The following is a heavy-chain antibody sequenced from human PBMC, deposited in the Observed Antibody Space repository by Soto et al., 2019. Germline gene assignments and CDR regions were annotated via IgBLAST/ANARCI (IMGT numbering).Heavy chain of an antibody. V-gene: IGHV3-23*01. CDR3: TRARDSSGWFPLFDY. CDR1: GFTFGSYA. D-gene: IGHD6-19*01. Sequence: PGVYLRLSCEASGFTFGSYAMIWVRQAPGKGLVWVSTISSSGDSAYYADSVKGRFTVSRDNSMNTLYMQMNSLRAEDTAVYYCTRARDSSGWFPLFDYWGQGT. CDR2: ISSSGDSA. J-gene: IGHJ4*02.